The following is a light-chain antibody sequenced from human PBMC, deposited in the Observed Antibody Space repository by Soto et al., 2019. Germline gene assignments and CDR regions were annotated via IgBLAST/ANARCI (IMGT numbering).Light chain of an antibody. Sequence: DVVMTQSPLSLPVTLGQPASISCRSSQSLVHSDGNTYLNWFQQRPGQSPRRLSYKLSNRDSGVPDRFSGSVSGPHVTLNLSRVEHEDVGVYYRKPGTNQPTLSCGGGTKVEIK. V-gene: IGKV2-30*02. CDR2: KLS. CDR1: QSLVHSDGNTY. CDR3: KPGTNQPTLS. J-gene: IGKJ4*01.